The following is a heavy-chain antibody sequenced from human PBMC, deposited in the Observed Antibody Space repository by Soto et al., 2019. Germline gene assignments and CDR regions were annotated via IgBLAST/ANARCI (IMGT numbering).Heavy chain of an antibody. J-gene: IGHJ6*02. V-gene: IGHV1-69*13. CDR1: GGTFSIYA. D-gene: IGHD6-6*01. CDR3: ASGTHPRRPSGDSSPYYYYYYGMDV. Sequence: SVKVSCKASGGTFSIYAISWVRQAPGQGLEWMGWIIPIFGTANYAQKFQGRVTITADASTSTAYMELSSLGSEDTAVYYCASGTHPRRPSGDSSPYYYYYYGMDVWGQGTTVTVSS. CDR2: IIPIFGTA.